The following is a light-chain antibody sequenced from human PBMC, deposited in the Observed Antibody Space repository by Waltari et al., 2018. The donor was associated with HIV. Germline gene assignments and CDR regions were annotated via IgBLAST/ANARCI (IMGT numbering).Light chain of an antibody. CDR1: QSVLYSSNNKNY. CDR3: QQYYSTPLT. Sequence: DIVMTLSPDSLAVSLGERATIHCKSSQSVLYSSNNKNYLAWYQQKPGQPPELLIYWASTRESGVPDRFSGSGSATDFTLTISSLQAEDVAVYYCQQYYSTPLTFGGGTQVEIK. V-gene: IGKV4-1*01. J-gene: IGKJ4*01. CDR2: WAS.